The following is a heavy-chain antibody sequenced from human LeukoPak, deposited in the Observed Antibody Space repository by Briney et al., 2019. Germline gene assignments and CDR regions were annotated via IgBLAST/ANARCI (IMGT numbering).Heavy chain of an antibody. J-gene: IGHJ3*02. CDR2: ISYDGSNK. D-gene: IGHD3-22*01. CDR3: AKSHTMIVVVGAFDI. CDR1: GFTFSSYW. V-gene: IGHV3-30*18. Sequence: GGSLRLSCAASGFTFSSYWMHWVRQAPGKGLEWVAVISYDGSNKYYADSVKGRFTISRDNSKNTLYLQMNSLRAEDTAVYYCAKSHTMIVVVGAFDIWGQGTMVTVSS.